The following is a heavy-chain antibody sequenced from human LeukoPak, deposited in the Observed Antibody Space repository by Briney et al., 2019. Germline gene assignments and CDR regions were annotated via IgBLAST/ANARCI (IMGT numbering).Heavy chain of an antibody. J-gene: IGHJ4*02. CDR3: ARHEDVGYCSGGSCPYDY. V-gene: IGHV4-34*01. D-gene: IGHD2-15*01. Sequence: SETLSLTCAVYGGSSSGYYWSWIRQPPGKGLEWIGEINHSGSTNYNPSLKSRVTISVDTSKNQFSLKLSSVTAADTAVYYCARHEDVGYCSGGSCPYDYWGQGTLVTVSS. CDR1: GGSSSGYY. CDR2: INHSGST.